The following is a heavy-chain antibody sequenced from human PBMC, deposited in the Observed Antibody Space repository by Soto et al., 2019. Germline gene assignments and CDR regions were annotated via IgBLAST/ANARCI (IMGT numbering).Heavy chain of an antibody. V-gene: IGHV4-31*03. CDR2: IYYSGST. D-gene: IGHD2-8*01. Sequence: PSETLSLTCTVSGGSISSGGYYWSWIRQHPGKGLEWIGYIYYSGSTYYNPSLKSRVTISVDTSKNQFSLKLSSVTAADTAVYYCARDRSAGYCTNGVCYTSWIDPWGQGTLVTVS. CDR1: GGSISSGGYY. J-gene: IGHJ5*02. CDR3: ARDRSAGYCTNGVCYTSWIDP.